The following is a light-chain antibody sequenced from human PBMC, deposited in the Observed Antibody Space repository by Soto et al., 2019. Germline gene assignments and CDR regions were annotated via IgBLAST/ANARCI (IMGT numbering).Light chain of an antibody. J-gene: IGKJ4*01. CDR2: GAS. CDR3: QQYDTLLT. Sequence: DIQMTQSPSSLSASVGDRVTITCQASQDISKYLNWYQQKPGKAPKLLNYGASNLQTEVPSRFSGSGSGTDFTFTISSLQPEDIATYYCQQYDTLLTFGGGTKVVIK. CDR1: QDISKY. V-gene: IGKV1-33*01.